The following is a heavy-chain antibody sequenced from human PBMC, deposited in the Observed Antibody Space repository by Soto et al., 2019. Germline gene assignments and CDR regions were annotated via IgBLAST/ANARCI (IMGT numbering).Heavy chain of an antibody. CDR3: ARTRHFYGDKSKTDAQ. D-gene: IGHD3-3*02. V-gene: IGHV4-59*01. CDR2: IYYSGNT. J-gene: IGHJ4*02. CDR1: GDYISSYY. Sequence: PSETLSLTCTVSGDYISSYYWSWIRQPPGKGLEWIAYIYYSGNTNYNPSLKSRVTISVDTSRTQFSLNLSSVTAADTAVYYCARTRHFYGDKSKTDAQWGQGTPVTVSS.